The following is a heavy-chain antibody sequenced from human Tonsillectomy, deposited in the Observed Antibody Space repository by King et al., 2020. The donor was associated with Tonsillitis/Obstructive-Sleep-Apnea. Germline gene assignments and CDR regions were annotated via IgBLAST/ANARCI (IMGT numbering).Heavy chain of an antibody. CDR1: GFTFGDYA. CDR3: TRAGITMVQGVIIPSYNWFDP. CDR2: IRSKAYGVTT. V-gene: IGHV3-49*05. D-gene: IGHD3-10*01. J-gene: IGHJ5*02. Sequence: VQLVESGGGLVKPGRSLRLSCTASGFTFGDYAMSWFRQAPGKGLEWVGFIRSKAYGVTTEYAASVKGRFTISRDDSKSIAYLQMNSLKTEDTAVYYCTRAGITMVQGVIIPSYNWFDPWGQGTLVTVSS.